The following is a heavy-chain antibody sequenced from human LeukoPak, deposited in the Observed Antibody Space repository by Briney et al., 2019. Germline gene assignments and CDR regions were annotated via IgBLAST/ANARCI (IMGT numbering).Heavy chain of an antibody. D-gene: IGHD6-13*01. CDR2: IGSSDSTT. V-gene: IGHV3-48*03. Sequence: GGSLRLSCVASGFTFSSYEMNWVRQAPGKGLEWLSYIGSSDSTTHYADSVKGRFTISRDNAKNSLYLQMNSLRVEDTAVYYCARSSSRPSYDAFDIWGQGTMVTVSS. CDR3: ARSSSRPSYDAFDI. J-gene: IGHJ3*02. CDR1: GFTFSSYE.